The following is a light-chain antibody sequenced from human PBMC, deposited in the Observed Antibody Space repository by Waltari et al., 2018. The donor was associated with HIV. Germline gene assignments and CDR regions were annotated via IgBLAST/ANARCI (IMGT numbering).Light chain of an antibody. CDR3: QVWDSSIGI. CDR1: NIGSKN. J-gene: IGLJ2*01. Sequence: SYELTQPLSVSVALGQAARITCGGDNIGSKNVHWYPQKPGQAPGLVIYRDTNRPSGIPRRFSGCNSGNTATLTISRAQAGDEGDYYFQVWDSSIGIFGGGTNLTVL. V-gene: IGLV3-9*01. CDR2: RDT.